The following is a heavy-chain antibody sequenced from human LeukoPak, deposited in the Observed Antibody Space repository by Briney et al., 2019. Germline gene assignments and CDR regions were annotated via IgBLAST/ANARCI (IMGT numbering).Heavy chain of an antibody. D-gene: IGHD3-22*01. CDR1: GGSISSSSYY. Sequence: SETLSLTCTVSGGSISSSSYYWGWIRQPPGKGLEWIGSIYYSGSTYYNPSLKSRVTISVDTPKNQFSLKLSSVTAADTAVYYCARLYYDSSGHYYFDYRGQGTLVTVSS. J-gene: IGHJ4*02. CDR2: IYYSGST. V-gene: IGHV4-39*01. CDR3: ARLYYDSSGHYYFDY.